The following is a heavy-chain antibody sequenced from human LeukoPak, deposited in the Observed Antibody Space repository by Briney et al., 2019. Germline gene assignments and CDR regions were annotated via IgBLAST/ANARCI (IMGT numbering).Heavy chain of an antibody. J-gene: IGHJ4*02. D-gene: IGHD5-12*01. V-gene: IGHV4-59*12. CDR3: ARVGYSGYDDRGSFDY. CDR2: IYYSGST. Sequence: PSETLSLTCTVSGGSISSYYWSWIRQPPGKGPEWVGYIYYSGSTNYNPSLKSRVTMSVDTSKNQFSLKLSSVTAADTAVYYCARVGYSGYDDRGSFDYWGQGTLVTVSS. CDR1: GGSISSYY.